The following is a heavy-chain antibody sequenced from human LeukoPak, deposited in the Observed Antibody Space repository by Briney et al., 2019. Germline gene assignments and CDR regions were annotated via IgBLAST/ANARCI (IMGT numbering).Heavy chain of an antibody. CDR2: IRYDGSNK. V-gene: IGHV3-30*02. CDR3: AKDFRQMATTPFDY. CDR1: GFTFSSYG. J-gene: IGHJ4*02. D-gene: IGHD5-24*01. Sequence: PGGSLRLSCAASGFTFSSYGMHWVRQAPGKGLEWVAFIRYDGSNKYYADSVKGRFTISRDNSKNTLYLQMNSLRAEDTAVYYCAKDFRQMATTPFDYWGQGTLVTVSS.